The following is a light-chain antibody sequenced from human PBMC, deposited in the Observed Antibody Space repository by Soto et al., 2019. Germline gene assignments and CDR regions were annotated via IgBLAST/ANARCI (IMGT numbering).Light chain of an antibody. Sequence: DIHLTQSPSSLSASVGDSVTITCQASQDISNSLTWYQQKPGQAPKLLIYDASNLDIGVPSRFSGSGSGTHFTFTISSLQPEDFATYYCQQYDYLPLTFGQGTRLEIK. CDR1: QDISNS. J-gene: IGKJ5*01. V-gene: IGKV1-33*01. CDR2: DAS. CDR3: QQYDYLPLT.